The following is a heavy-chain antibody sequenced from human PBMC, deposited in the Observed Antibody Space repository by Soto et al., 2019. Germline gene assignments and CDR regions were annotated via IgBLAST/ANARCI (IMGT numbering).Heavy chain of an antibody. V-gene: IGHV5-51*01. D-gene: IGHD6-13*01. CDR3: ARREGAAAYYYGMDV. CDR2: IYPGGSDT. Sequence: LGESLKISCKGSGYSFTSYWIGWVRQMPGKGLEWMGIIYPGGSDTRYSPSFQGQVTISADKSISTAYLQWSSLKASDTAMYYCARREGAAAYYYGMDVWGQGTTVTVSS. CDR1: GYSFTSYW. J-gene: IGHJ6*02.